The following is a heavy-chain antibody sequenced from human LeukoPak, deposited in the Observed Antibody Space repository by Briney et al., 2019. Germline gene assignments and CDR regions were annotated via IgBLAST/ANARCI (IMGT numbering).Heavy chain of an antibody. J-gene: IGHJ6*02. CDR3: ARDSSAYSRGYYYYGMDV. CDR1: GFTFSSYA. D-gene: IGHD6-13*01. V-gene: IGHV3-30-3*01. Sequence: GRSLRLSCAASGFTFSSYAMHWVRQAPGKGLEWVAVISFDGTNKYYADSVKGRFTISRDNSKNTLYLQMNSLRTEDTALYYCARDSSAYSRGYYYYGMDVWGQGTTVTVSS. CDR2: ISFDGTNK.